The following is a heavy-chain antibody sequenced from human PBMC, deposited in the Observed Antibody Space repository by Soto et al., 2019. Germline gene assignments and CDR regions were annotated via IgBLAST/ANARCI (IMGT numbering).Heavy chain of an antibody. CDR3: ARPTSADYGDYGWDF. J-gene: IGHJ4*02. Sequence: GGSLRLSCAASGFTFSSYAMSWVRQAPGKGLEWVANIKQDGSDKYYVDSVKGRFTISRDNAKNALYLQMNSLRAEDTAVYYCARPTSADYGDYGWDFWGQGTQVTVSS. D-gene: IGHD4-17*01. CDR2: IKQDGSDK. CDR1: GFTFSSYA. V-gene: IGHV3-7*01.